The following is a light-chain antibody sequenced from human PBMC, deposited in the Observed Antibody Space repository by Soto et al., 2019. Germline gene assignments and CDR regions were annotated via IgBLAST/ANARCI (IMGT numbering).Light chain of an antibody. Sequence: EIVLTQSPGSLSLSPGQRATLSCRASQSVDTTFFAWYQKKPGQAPRLLIYGASNRATGIPARFSGSGSGTDFTLTISSLEPEDFAVYYCQQRSNWPPSITFGQGTRLEIK. V-gene: IGKV3-11*01. CDR2: GAS. CDR3: QQRSNWPPSIT. J-gene: IGKJ5*01. CDR1: QSVDTTF.